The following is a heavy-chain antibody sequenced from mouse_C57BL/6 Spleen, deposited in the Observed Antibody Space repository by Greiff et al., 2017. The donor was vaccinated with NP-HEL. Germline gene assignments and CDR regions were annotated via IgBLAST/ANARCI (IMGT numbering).Heavy chain of an antibody. V-gene: IGHV1-82*01. Sequence: QVQLQQSGPELVKPGASVKISCKASGYAFSSSWMNWVKQRPGKGLEWIGRIYPGDGDTNYNGKFKGKATLTADKSSSTAYMQLSSLTSEDSAVYLCARSSYSNYFAYWGQGTLVTVSA. CDR2: IYPGDGDT. CDR3: ARSSYSNYFAY. D-gene: IGHD2-5*01. CDR1: GYAFSSSW. J-gene: IGHJ3*01.